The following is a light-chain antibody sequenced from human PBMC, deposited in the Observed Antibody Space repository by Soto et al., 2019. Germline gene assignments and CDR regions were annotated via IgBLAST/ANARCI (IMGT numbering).Light chain of an antibody. CDR1: QSVSNSY. CDR3: QQYGRSPPSWT. V-gene: IGKV3-20*01. CDR2: GAS. J-gene: IGKJ1*01. Sequence: ETVLTQSPGTLSLSPGESATLSCRASQSVSNSYLARYQQKPGQAPRLLIYGASSRATGIPDRFSGSGSGTDFTLTISRLEPEDFAVYYCQQYGRSPPSWTFGQGTKVEIK.